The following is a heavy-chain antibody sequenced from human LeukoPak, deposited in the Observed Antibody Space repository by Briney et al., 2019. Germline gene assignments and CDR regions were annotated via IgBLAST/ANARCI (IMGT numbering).Heavy chain of an antibody. CDR1: GFTVSSNY. Sequence: GGSLRLSCAASGFTVSSNYMSWVRQAPGKGLEWVSVIYSGGSTYYADSVKGRFTISRDNSKNTLYLQMNSLRAEDTAVYYCARVPRNTYFDYWGQGTLVTVSS. CDR2: IYSGGST. CDR3: ARVPRNTYFDY. J-gene: IGHJ4*02. V-gene: IGHV3-53*01.